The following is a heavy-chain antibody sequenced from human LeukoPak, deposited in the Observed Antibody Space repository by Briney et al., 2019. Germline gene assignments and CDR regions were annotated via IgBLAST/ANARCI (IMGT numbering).Heavy chain of an antibody. CDR1: GYTFTSYD. Sequence: ASLRLSCTASGYTFTSYDINWVRQAPGQGLEWMGWMNPNSGNTVYAQKFQGRVTITRNTSISTAYMQLSSLRSEDTAVYYCARIPLTYWSGGSCLTHAFDIWGQGTMVTVSS. CDR3: ARIPLTYWSGGSCLTHAFDI. V-gene: IGHV1-8*03. D-gene: IGHD2-15*01. CDR2: MNPNSGNT. J-gene: IGHJ3*02.